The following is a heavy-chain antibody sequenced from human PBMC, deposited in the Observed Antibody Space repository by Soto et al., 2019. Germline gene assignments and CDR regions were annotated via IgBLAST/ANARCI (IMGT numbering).Heavy chain of an antibody. D-gene: IGHD1-26*01. V-gene: IGHV1-69*01. Sequence: QVQLVQSGAEVKKPGSSVKVSCKASGGTFSSYSINWVRQAPGQGLEWMGEIIPIFGTANYAQKFQGRVTIAADESASTAYMELSSLRSEDTAVYYCARDGGRHSGGIDYWGQGTLVTVSS. CDR1: GGTFSSYS. CDR3: ARDGGRHSGGIDY. CDR2: IIPIFGTA. J-gene: IGHJ4*02.